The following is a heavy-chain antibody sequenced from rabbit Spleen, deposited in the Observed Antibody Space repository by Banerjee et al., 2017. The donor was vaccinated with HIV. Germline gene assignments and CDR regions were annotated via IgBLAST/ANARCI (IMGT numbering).Heavy chain of an antibody. V-gene: IGHV1S7*01. D-gene: IGHD8-1*01. CDR2: IDPVFGIT. CDR1: GFTLSSYY. J-gene: IGHJ4*01. CDR3: ARDGAGGSSFAL. Sequence: HLKESGGGLVQPGGSLKLSCTASGFTLSSYYMNWVRQAPGKGLEWIGYIDPVFGITYYANWVNGRFSISRENAQNTVFLQMTSLTAADTATYFCARDGAGGSSFALWCQGTLVTVS.